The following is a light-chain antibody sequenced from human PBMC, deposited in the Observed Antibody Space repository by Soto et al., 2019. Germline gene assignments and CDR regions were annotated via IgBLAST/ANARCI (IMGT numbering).Light chain of an antibody. Sequence: EIVLTQSPGTLSLSPGERATLSCRASESISSNYLAWYQQKPGQAPRLLIYSASSRATGIPDRFSGSASGTDFTLTISSLEPEDFAVYYCQQYGSSRTFGQGTKLEIK. CDR1: ESISSNY. CDR2: SAS. V-gene: IGKV3-20*01. J-gene: IGKJ1*01. CDR3: QQYGSSRT.